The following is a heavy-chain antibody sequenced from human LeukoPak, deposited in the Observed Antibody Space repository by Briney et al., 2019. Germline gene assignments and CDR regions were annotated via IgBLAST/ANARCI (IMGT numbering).Heavy chain of an antibody. D-gene: IGHD3-3*01. CDR1: GLTFSDYA. CDR2: IRSKANSYAT. Sequence: GGSLRLSCAASGLTFSDYAMHWVRQASGKGLEWVGRIRSKANSYATAYAASVKGRFTISRDDSKNTAYLQMNSLKTEDTAVYYCTSIYDFWSGYPNAFDIWGQGTMVTVSS. J-gene: IGHJ3*02. CDR3: TSIYDFWSGYPNAFDI. V-gene: IGHV3-73*01.